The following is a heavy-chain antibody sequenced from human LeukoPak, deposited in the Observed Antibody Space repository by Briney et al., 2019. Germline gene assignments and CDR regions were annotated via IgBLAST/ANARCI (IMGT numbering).Heavy chain of an antibody. CDR2: ISGSGGST. CDR1: GFTFSSYA. V-gene: IGHV3-23*01. Sequence: GGSLRLSCAASGFTFSSYAMSWVRQAPGKGLEWVSAISGSGGSTYYAGSVKGRFTISRDNSRDTLYLQMNSLRAEDTAVYYCAKGYYDYVWGSYYFDYWGQGTLVTVSS. D-gene: IGHD3-16*01. CDR3: AKGYYDYVWGSYYFDY. J-gene: IGHJ4*02.